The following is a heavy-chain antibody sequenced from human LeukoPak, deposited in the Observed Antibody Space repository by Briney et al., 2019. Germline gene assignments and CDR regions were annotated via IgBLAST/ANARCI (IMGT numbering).Heavy chain of an antibody. CDR2: ISSSSSYI. CDR3: ARDGIVGTDDAFDI. J-gene: IGHJ3*02. CDR1: GFTFSSYS. Sequence: PGGSLRLSCAASGFTFSSYSMNWVRQAPGKGLEWVSSISSSSSYIYYADSVKGRFTISRDNAKNSLYLQMNSLRAEDTAVCYCARDGIVGTDDAFDIWGQGTMVTVSS. D-gene: IGHD1-26*01. V-gene: IGHV3-21*01.